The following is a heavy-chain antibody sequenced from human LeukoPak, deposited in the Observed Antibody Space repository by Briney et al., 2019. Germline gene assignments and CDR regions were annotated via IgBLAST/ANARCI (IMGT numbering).Heavy chain of an antibody. D-gene: IGHD2-15*01. CDR3: ARSIVVVVAATRTVWFDP. Sequence: ASVKVSCKASGYTFTSYAMNWVRQAPGQGLEWMGWINTNTGNPTYAQGFTGRFVFSLDTSVSTAYLQISSLKAEDTAVYYCARSIVVVVAATRTVWFDPWGQGTLVTASS. CDR1: GYTFTSYA. CDR2: INTNTGNP. J-gene: IGHJ5*02. V-gene: IGHV7-4-1*02.